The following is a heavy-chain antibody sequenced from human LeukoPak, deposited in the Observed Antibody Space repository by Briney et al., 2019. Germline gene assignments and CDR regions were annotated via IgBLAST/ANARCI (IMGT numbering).Heavy chain of an antibody. CDR2: INPNSGGT. CDR1: GYTFTGYY. Sequence: ASVKVSCKASGYTFTGYYMHWVRQAPGQGLEWMGRINPNSGGTNSAQKFQGRVTMTRDTSISTAYMELSRLRSDDTAVYYCASSDSSGYGAFDIWGQGTMVTVSS. J-gene: IGHJ3*02. D-gene: IGHD3-22*01. V-gene: IGHV1-2*02. CDR3: ASSDSSGYGAFDI.